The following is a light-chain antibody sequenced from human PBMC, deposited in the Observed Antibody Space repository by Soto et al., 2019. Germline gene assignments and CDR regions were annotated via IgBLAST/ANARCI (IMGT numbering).Light chain of an antibody. J-gene: IGKJ4*01. CDR2: AAS. CDR3: QQSYSTPPT. CDR1: QSISTY. V-gene: IGKV1-39*01. Sequence: DIQMTQSPSSLSASVGDRVTITCRASQSISTYLNWYQQKPGKAPELMIFAASSLQSGVPSRFSGSGSETDFTLTIITLQPEDFATYYCQQSYSTPPTFGGGTKVEI.